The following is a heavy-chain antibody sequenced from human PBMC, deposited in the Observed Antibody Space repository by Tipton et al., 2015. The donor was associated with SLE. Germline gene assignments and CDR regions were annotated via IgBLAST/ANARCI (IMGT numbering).Heavy chain of an antibody. CDR3: ARGGGSTVTTHFQH. D-gene: IGHD4-17*01. CDR1: GYTFTTYV. CDR2: INTNTGNP. J-gene: IGHJ1*01. Sequence: QLVQSGSELKKPGASVKVSCKASGYTFTTYVMNWVRQAPGQGLEWMGWINTNTGNPTYAQGFTGRFVFSLDTSVSTAYLQISSLKAEDTAVYYCARGGGSTVTTHFQHWGQGTLVTVSS. V-gene: IGHV7-4-1*02.